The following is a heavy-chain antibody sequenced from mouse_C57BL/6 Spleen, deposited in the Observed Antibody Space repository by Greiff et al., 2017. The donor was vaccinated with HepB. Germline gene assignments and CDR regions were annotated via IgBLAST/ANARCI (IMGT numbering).Heavy chain of an antibody. CDR2: IDPSDSYT. V-gene: IGHV1-50*01. J-gene: IGHJ2*01. Sequence: VQLQQSGAELVKPGASVKLSCKASGYTFTSYWMQWVKQRPGQGLEWIGEIDPSDSYTNYNQKFKGKATLTVDTSSSTAYMQLSSLTSEDSAVYYCARKTTVVARGDYFDYWGQGTTLTVSS. D-gene: IGHD1-1*01. CDR3: ARKTTVVARGDYFDY. CDR1: GYTFTSYW.